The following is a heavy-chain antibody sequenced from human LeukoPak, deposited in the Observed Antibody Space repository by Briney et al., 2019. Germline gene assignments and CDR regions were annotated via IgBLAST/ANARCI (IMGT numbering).Heavy chain of an antibody. V-gene: IGHV4-34*10. CDR3: ARERGFRILYTLRNWYFDL. CDR1: GGSFSGYY. CDR2: IDHSGNT. J-gene: IGHJ2*01. Sequence: PSETLSLTCAVYGGSFSGYYWSWIRQLPGQGLEWIGEIDHSGNTNYDPSLKSRVTMSIDTSKSQFSLKLSSVTAADTAVYYCARERGFRILYTLRNWYFDLWGRGTLVTVSS. D-gene: IGHD2-15*01.